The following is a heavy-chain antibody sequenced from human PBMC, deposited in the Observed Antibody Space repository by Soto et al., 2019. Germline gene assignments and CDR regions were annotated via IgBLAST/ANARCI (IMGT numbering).Heavy chain of an antibody. V-gene: IGHV3-23*01. CDR3: AKNPGYYYDSTGYHFDY. Sequence: GGSLRLSCAASGFTFSSYTMNWLRQAPGKGLEWVSAISYGGGTTYYADTVKGRFTISRDNSKNTLYLQMNSLRAEDTAVYYCAKNPGYYYDSTGYHFDYWGQGTLVTVS. CDR2: ISYGGGTT. D-gene: IGHD3-22*01. CDR1: GFTFSSYT. J-gene: IGHJ4*02.